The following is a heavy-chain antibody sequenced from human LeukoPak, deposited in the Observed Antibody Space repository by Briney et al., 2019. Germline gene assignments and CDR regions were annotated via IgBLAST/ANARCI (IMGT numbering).Heavy chain of an antibody. D-gene: IGHD2-8*02. V-gene: IGHV4-61*01. CDR3: ARRGTGGRSFDI. CDR2: ISYSGST. J-gene: IGHJ3*02. Sequence: SETLSLTCTVSGGSVSSGSYYWTWIRQPPGKGLEWIGYISYSGSTNFNPSLKSRVTISVDTSKNQFSLNLSSVAAADTAVYYCARRGTGGRSFDIWGQGTMVTVSS. CDR1: GGSVSSGSYY.